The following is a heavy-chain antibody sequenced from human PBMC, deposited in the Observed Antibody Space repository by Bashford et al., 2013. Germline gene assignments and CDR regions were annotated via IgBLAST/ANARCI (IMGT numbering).Heavy chain of an antibody. CDR3: ARSRGTAAATNYFDP. CDR2: IYPDDSDT. D-gene: IGHD6-13*01. J-gene: IGHJ5*02. V-gene: IGHV5-51*01. CDR1: GYSFPNYW. Sequence: ESLKISCQGFGYSFPNYWIAWVRQVPGEGLEWMGFIYPDDSDTRYNPSFQGHVTISADKSKNTAYLQWGSLQASDTAVYYCARSRGTAAATNYFDPWGQGTLVTVSS.